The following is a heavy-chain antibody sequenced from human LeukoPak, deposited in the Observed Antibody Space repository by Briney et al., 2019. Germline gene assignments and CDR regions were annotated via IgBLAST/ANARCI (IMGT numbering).Heavy chain of an antibody. V-gene: IGHV3-33*03. D-gene: IGHD5-18*01. J-gene: IGHJ4*02. CDR1: GFTFSSYG. Sequence: PGGSLRLSCAASGFTFSSYGMHWVRQAPGKGLEWVAVIWYDGSNKYYADSVKGRFTISRDNSKNTLYLQMNSLRAEDTAVYFCASLVDTAMFDHWGQGTLVTVSS. CDR3: ASLVDTAMFDH. CDR2: IWYDGSNK.